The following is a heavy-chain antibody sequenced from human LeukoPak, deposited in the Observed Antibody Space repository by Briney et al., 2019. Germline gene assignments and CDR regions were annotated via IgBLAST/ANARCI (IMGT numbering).Heavy chain of an antibody. CDR1: AYIFTGCY. CDR2: IYTNSGGT. CDR3: ARDLATTSTWEFDY. V-gene: IGHV1-2*02. J-gene: IGHJ4*02. D-gene: IGHD1-26*01. Sequence: GASVNLSCKASAYIFTGCYMHWVRHAPGQGLEWMGWIYTNSGGTRYAQKFQGRVTMTRDTSISTAYMELSGLTSDDAAVFYCARDLATTSTWEFDYWGQGTLVSVSS.